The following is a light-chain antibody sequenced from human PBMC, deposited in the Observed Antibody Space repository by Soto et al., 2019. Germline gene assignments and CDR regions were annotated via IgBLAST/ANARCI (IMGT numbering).Light chain of an antibody. CDR1: SSDVGRYNL. CDR3: CSYAGSSTLV. V-gene: IGLV2-23*01. CDR2: EGS. Sequence: QSVLTQPPSASGSPGQSITISCTGTSSDVGRYNLVSWYQQHPGKAPKLMIYEGSKRPSGVSNRFSGSKSGNTASLTISGLQAEDEADYYCCSYAGSSTLVFGGGTKLTVL. J-gene: IGLJ2*01.